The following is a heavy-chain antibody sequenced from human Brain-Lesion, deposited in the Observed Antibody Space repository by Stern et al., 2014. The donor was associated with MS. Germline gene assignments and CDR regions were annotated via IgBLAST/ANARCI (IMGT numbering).Heavy chain of an antibody. V-gene: IGHV4-30-2*01. CDR1: GGSIGSGGHS. CDR3: ARTSVVTPSDDVFDI. CDR2: TYHSGST. Sequence: VQLVESGSGLVKPSQTLSLTCVVSGGSIGSGGHSWSWIRQPPGQGLEWVGYTYHSGSTFYNPSLESRVTISIDRSKNQFSLKLISVTAADAAVYYCARTSVVTPSDDVFDIWGQGTMVTVSS. J-gene: IGHJ3*02. D-gene: IGHD4-23*01.